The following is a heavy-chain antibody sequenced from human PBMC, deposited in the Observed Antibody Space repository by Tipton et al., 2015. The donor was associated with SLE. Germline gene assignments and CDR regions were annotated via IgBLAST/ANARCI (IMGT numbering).Heavy chain of an antibody. J-gene: IGHJ3*02. D-gene: IGHD3-3*01. Sequence: TLSLTCTVSGGSITSGSYYWSWFRQPAGKGLEWIGRIYTNAYTSGSTNYNPSLNSRVTISVDTSKNQFFLKLTSVTAADTAIYYCVRVDDFNDSFDIWGQGTIVTVSS. CDR2: IYTNAYTSGST. V-gene: IGHV4-61*02. CDR1: GGSITSGSYY. CDR3: VRVDDFNDSFDI.